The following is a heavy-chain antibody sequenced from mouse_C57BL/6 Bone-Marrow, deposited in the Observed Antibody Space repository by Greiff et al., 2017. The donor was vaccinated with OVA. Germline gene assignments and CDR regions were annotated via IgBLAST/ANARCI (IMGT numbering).Heavy chain of an antibody. CDR2: ISSGSSTI. V-gene: IGHV5-17*01. D-gene: IGHD1-1*01. CDR3: ARGTTVPMDY. CDR1: GFTFSDYG. Sequence: EVMLVESGGGLVKPGGSLKLSCAASGFTFSDYGMHWVRQAPEKGLEWVAYISSGSSTIYYAATVKGRFTISRDNAKNTLFLQMTSLRSEDTAMYYCARGTTVPMDYWGQGTSVTVSS. J-gene: IGHJ4*01.